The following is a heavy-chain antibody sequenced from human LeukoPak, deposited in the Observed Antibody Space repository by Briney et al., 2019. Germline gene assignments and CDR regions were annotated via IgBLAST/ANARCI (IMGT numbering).Heavy chain of an antibody. CDR1: GFTFTRFN. CDR3: ARGRSLAGSDY. J-gene: IGHJ4*02. D-gene: IGHD3-10*01. Sequence: KPGGSLRLSCAASGFTFTRFNMNWVRQAPGKGLEWVSSISSSSSYIYYADSLKGRFTISRDNAKNSLYLQMNSLRAEDTAVYYCARGRSLAGSDYWGQGTLVTVSS. CDR2: ISSSSSYI. V-gene: IGHV3-21*01.